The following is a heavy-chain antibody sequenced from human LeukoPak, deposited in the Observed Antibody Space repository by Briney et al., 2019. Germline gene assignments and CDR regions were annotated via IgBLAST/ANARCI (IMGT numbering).Heavy chain of an antibody. J-gene: IGHJ4*02. CDR2: ISAYNRKT. Sequence: GASVKVSCKASGYTFTNYGISWVRQAPGQGLEWVRWISAYNRKTNYAQKLQGRVTMTTDTSTTTAYMELRSLRSDDTAVYYCARVLGFRPDTLKGSDYWGQGTLVTVSS. CDR1: GYTFTNYG. V-gene: IGHV1-18*01. CDR3: ARVLGFRPDTLKGSDY.